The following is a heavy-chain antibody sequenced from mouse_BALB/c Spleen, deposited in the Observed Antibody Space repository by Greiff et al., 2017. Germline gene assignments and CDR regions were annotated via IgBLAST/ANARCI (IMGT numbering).Heavy chain of an antibody. CDR1: GFNIKDTY. J-gene: IGHJ4*01. CDR3: ATLTDYYAMDY. CDR2: IDPANGNT. D-gene: IGHD1-1*01. Sequence: EVQLQESGAELVKPGASVKLSCTASGFNIKDTYMHWVKQRPEQGLEWIGRIDPANGNTKYDPKFQGKATITADTSSNTAYLQLSSLTSEDTAVYYCATLTDYYAMDYWGQGTSVTVSS. V-gene: IGHV14-3*02.